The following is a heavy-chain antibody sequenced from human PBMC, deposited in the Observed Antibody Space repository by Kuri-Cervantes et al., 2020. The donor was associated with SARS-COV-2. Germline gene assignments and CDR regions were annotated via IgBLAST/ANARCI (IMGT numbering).Heavy chain of an antibody. CDR1: GYTFTGYF. Sequence: ASVKVSCKASGYTFTGYFVHWVRQAPGQGLEWMGWISPNSGGINYAWKFQGRVTMSRDTSTSTASMELSRLTSDDTAIYYCARVDWATPRGPFDMWGQGTLVTVSS. D-gene: IGHD3/OR15-3a*01. CDR3: ARVDWATPRGPFDM. J-gene: IGHJ3*02. V-gene: IGHV1-2*02. CDR2: ISPNSGGI.